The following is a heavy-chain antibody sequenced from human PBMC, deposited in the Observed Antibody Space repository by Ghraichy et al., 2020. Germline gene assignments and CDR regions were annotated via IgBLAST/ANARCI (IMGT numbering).Heavy chain of an antibody. Sequence: SETLSLTCTVSGGSISSYYWSWIRQHPGKGLEWIGYIYYSGSTNYNPSLKSRVTISVDTSKNQFSLKLSSVTAADTAVYYCARELGGSYYDYWGQGTLVTVSS. CDR3: ARELGGSYYDY. CDR2: IYYSGST. CDR1: GGSISSYY. J-gene: IGHJ4*02. D-gene: IGHD1-26*01. V-gene: IGHV4-59*01.